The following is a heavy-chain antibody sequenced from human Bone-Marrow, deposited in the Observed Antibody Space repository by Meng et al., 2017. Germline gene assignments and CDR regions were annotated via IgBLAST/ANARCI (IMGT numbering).Heavy chain of an antibody. V-gene: IGHV3-7*01. Sequence: GESMKISCAASGFTFSSYWMSWVRQAPGKGLEGVANIKQDGSEKYYVDSVKGRFTISRDNAKNSLYLQMNSLRAEDTAVYYCARDAFRGTSSGYYDYWGQGTLVTVSS. CDR1: GFTFSSYW. CDR3: ARDAFRGTSSGYYDY. J-gene: IGHJ4*02. CDR2: IKQDGSEK. D-gene: IGHD3-22*01.